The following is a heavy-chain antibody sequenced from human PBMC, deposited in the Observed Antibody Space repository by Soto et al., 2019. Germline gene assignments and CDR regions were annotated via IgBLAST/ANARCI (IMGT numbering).Heavy chain of an antibody. J-gene: IGHJ4*02. CDR2: IYDSGST. CDR3: ARVNRGYDTSGSLLYYFDY. D-gene: IGHD3-22*01. V-gene: IGHV4-31*03. Sequence: SETLSLTCTVSVGSISSGGYYWSWIRQHPGKGLEWIGYIYDSGSTYYTPSLKSRVTMSVDTSKNQFSLKLSSVTAADTAVYYCARVNRGYDTSGSLLYYFDYWGQGTLVTVSS. CDR1: VGSISSGGYY.